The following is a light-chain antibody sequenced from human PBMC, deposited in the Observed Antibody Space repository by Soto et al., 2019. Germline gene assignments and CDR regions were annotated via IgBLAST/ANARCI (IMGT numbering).Light chain of an antibody. J-gene: IGKJ1*01. Sequence: DIQMTQSPFTLSASVGDRVTITCRASQSISSWLAWYQQKPGKAPKLLIYESSSLESGVPSRFSGSGSGTEFTLTISSLQPEDFATYYCQQYSTYTGEFGTGTKVDIK. CDR2: ESS. CDR3: QQYSTYTGE. CDR1: QSISSW. V-gene: IGKV1-5*03.